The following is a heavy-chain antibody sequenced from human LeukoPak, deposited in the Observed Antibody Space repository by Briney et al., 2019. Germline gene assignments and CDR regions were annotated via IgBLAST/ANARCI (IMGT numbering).Heavy chain of an antibody. Sequence: GGSLRLSCAASGFTFSSYAMSWVRQAPGKGLGWVSTISGSGASTYYADSVKGRFTISRDNSKNTLYLQMNSLRAEDTAVYYCAKQPGSVVDSSGSLSRHWGQGTLVTVSS. CDR3: AKQPGSVVDSSGSLSRH. CDR1: GFTFSSYA. J-gene: IGHJ4*02. V-gene: IGHV3-23*01. CDR2: ISGSGAST. D-gene: IGHD3-22*01.